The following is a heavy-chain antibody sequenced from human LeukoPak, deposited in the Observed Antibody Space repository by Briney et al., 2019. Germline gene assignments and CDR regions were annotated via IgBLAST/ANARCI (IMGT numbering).Heavy chain of an antibody. CDR3: AKGYYDYVWGSYYFDY. V-gene: IGHV3-23*01. Sequence: GGSLRLSXAASGFTFSSYAMSWVRQAPGKGLEWVSAISGSGGSTYYADSVKGRFTISRDNSKNPLYLQMNSLRAEDTAVYYCAKGYYDYVWGSYYFDYWGQGTLVTVSS. CDR1: GFTFSSYA. CDR2: ISGSGGST. D-gene: IGHD3-16*01. J-gene: IGHJ4*02.